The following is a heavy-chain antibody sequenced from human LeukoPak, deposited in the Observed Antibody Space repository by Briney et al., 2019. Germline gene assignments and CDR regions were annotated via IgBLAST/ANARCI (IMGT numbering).Heavy chain of an antibody. CDR2: IIPIFRTA. Sequence: SVNVSCKASGGTFSSYAISWVRQAHGQGLEWMGGIIPIFRTANYAQKFQGRVTITTAESTRTAYMELSSLRSEATDVYSCPRDGRSRGDGYNYYFDYWGQGTLVTVSS. J-gene: IGHJ4*02. CDR3: PRDGRSRGDGYNYYFDY. D-gene: IGHD5-24*01. CDR1: GGTFSSYA. V-gene: IGHV1-69*05.